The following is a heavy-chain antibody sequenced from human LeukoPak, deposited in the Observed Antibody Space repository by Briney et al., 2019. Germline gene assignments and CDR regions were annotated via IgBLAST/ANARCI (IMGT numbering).Heavy chain of an antibody. D-gene: IGHD3-3*01. CDR1: GFTFSSYS. CDR2: ISSSSSYI. V-gene: IGHV3-21*01. Sequence: GGSLRLSCAASGFTFSSYSMTWVRQAPGKGLEWVSSISSSSSYIYYADSVKGRFTISRDNSKNTLYLQMNSLRAEDTAVYYCARDAQYYDFWSGYPRAGYYYYGMDVWGQGTTVTVSS. J-gene: IGHJ6*02. CDR3: ARDAQYYDFWSGYPRAGYYYYGMDV.